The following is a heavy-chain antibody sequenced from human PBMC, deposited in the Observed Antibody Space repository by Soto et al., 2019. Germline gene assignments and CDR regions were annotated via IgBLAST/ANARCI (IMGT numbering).Heavy chain of an antibody. D-gene: IGHD6-19*01. J-gene: IGHJ4*02. CDR3: ARGGGYHHDY. CDR1: GFTFSSYG. Sequence: QVQLVESGGGVVQPGRSLRLSCAESGFTFSSYGMHWVRQAPGKGLEWVAVIWYDGSNKYYADSVKGRFTISRDNSKNTLYLQMNSLRAEDTAVYYCARGGGYHHDYWGQGTLVTVSS. V-gene: IGHV3-33*01. CDR2: IWYDGSNK.